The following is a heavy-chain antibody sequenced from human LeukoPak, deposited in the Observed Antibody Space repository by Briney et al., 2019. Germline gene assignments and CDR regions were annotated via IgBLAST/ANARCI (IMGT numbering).Heavy chain of an antibody. CDR2: INHSGST. D-gene: IGHD3-10*01. V-gene: IGHV4-34*01. CDR1: SASVTDHY. Sequence: SETLSLTCTVSSASVTDHYWSWIRQSPGKGLEWIGEINHSGSTNYNPSLKSRVTISGDTSKNQFSLKLSSVTAADTAVYYCARHRLGFGELFLAYFDYWGQGTLVTVSS. J-gene: IGHJ4*02. CDR3: ARHRLGFGELFLAYFDY.